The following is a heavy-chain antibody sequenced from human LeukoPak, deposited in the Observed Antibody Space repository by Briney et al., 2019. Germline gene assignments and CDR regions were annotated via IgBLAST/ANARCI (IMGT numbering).Heavy chain of an antibody. Sequence: SETLSLTCAVSGSSMNYYYWTWMRQPPGRGLEWNGYVFYSGSTNYNPSLKSRVTISLDTSKNQFSLRLTSVTAADTAVYYCARRVYSGNYFDYWGQGILVTVSS. CDR2: VFYSGST. V-gene: IGHV4-59*08. CDR1: GSSMNYYY. D-gene: IGHD1-26*01. CDR3: ARRVYSGNYFDY. J-gene: IGHJ4*02.